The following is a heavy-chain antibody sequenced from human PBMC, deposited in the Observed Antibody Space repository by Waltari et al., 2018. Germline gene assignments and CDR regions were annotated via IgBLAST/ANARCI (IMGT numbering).Heavy chain of an antibody. J-gene: IGHJ4*02. Sequence: QVQLVQSGAEVKKPGSSVTVSCKASGGTFSSYAISWVRQAPGQGLEWMGGINPSLGIANYAQKFPGRVTITADESTRTAYMELSSLRSEDTAVYYCARSPSPPLSLDYWGQGTLVTVSS. CDR1: GGTFSSYA. CDR3: ARSPSPPLSLDY. CDR2: INPSLGIA. V-gene: IGHV1-69*04.